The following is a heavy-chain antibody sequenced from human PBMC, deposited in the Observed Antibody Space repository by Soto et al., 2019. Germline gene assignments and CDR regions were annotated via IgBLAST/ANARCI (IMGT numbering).Heavy chain of an antibody. J-gene: IGHJ4*02. CDR2: IYPGDSDT. V-gene: IGHV5-51*01. CDR3: ARHDYCTITSCYAEAQWGY. CDR1: GYRFSSYW. Sequence: EVQLVQSGAEVKKPGESLRISCKGSGYRFSSYWIAWVRQMPGKGLEWMGIIYPGDSDTRYSPSFQGQVTISADKSITTAYLQWSSLKASDTAMYYCARHDYCTITSCYAEAQWGYWGQGTLVTVSS. D-gene: IGHD2-2*01.